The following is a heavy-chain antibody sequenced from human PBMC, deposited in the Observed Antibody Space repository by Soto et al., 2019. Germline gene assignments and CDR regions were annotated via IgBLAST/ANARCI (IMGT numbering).Heavy chain of an antibody. CDR1: GLIFTDLY. CDR2: IRNKANNYTT. J-gene: IGHJ6*02. CDR3: ARGRVGADDYGMDV. V-gene: IGHV3-72*01. D-gene: IGHD1-26*01. Sequence: GGSLRLSCEVSGLIFTDLYMDWVRQAPGKGLEWVGRIRNKANNYTTEYAASVKGRFTISRDDSKNSLYLQMNSLRAEDTALYYCARGRVGADDYGMDVWGQGTTVTVSS.